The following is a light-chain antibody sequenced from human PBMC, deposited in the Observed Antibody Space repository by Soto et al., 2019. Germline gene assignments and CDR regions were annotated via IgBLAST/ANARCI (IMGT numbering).Light chain of an antibody. CDR1: QGISTL. J-gene: IGKJ1*01. CDR3: KQYERYSK. CDR2: FDS. Sequence: DIQMTHSPSSLSASVGCTVAITCRASQGISTLLAWYQQKPGKAPKSLIYFDSSLQSGAQSRFTGSGSGIDFTLTIGGLKPEDYETYYCKQYERYSKFGNGPTV. V-gene: IGKV1D-16*01.